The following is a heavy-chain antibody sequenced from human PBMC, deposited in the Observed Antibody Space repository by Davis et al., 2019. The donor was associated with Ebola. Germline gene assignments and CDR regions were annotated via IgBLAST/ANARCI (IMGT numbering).Heavy chain of an antibody. CDR2: TYNRSKWFV. V-gene: IGHV6-1*01. CDR1: GDSVPRHTAA. D-gene: IGHD3-22*01. Sequence: QTPSLTCAISGDSVPRHTAACSWTRQSPSRGPEWPGRTYNRSKWFVDYAMSMKSRMTITSDTSKNHFSLQFSSVTPEDTAVYYCARDPSYDQGYDYWDQGILVTVSS. J-gene: IGHJ4*02. CDR3: ARDPSYDQGYDY.